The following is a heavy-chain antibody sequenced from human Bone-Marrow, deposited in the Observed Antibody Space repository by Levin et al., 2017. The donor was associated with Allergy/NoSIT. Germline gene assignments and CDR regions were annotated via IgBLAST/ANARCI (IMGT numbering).Heavy chain of an antibody. CDR2: ISYDGSNK. D-gene: IGHD3-10*01. J-gene: IGHJ3*02. CDR3: AKEDDYYGSGSYYGAGNDAFDI. V-gene: IGHV3-30*18. Sequence: SCAASGFTFSSYGMHWVRQAPGKGLEWVAVISYDGSNKYYADSVKGRFTISRDNSKNTLYLQMNSLRAEDTAVYYCAKEDDYYGSGSYYGAGNDAFDIWGQGTMVTVSS. CDR1: GFTFSSYG.